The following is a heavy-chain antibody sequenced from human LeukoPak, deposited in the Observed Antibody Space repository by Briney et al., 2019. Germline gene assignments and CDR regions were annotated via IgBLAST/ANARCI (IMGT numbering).Heavy chain of an antibody. Sequence: GWSLTLSLAFTGFTFIHSRMNSVRQAPGKGLEWDSSISRSSSNICDADSVKGRFTNPRDNAKNSLYLQMDSLRADDTAVYYCAASDDLWSGMDNWGEGTLVTVSS. CDR3: AASDDLWSGMDN. D-gene: IGHD3-3*01. CDR1: GFTFIHSR. V-gene: IGHV3-21*01. CDR2: ISRSSSNI. J-gene: IGHJ4*02.